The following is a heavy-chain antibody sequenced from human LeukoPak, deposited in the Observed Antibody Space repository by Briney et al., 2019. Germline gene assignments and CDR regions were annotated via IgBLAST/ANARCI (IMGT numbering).Heavy chain of an antibody. V-gene: IGHV3-21*01. Sequence: GGSLRLSCAASGFTFTTYSMNWVRQAPGKGLEWVSFLSSSGSYVYYADSVKGRFTISRDNAKNSLYLQMNGLRAEDTAVYYCARDAGNSSGWNDFDYWGQGTLVTVSS. J-gene: IGHJ4*02. CDR2: LSSSGSYV. CDR3: ARDAGNSSGWNDFDY. CDR1: GFTFTTYS. D-gene: IGHD6-19*01.